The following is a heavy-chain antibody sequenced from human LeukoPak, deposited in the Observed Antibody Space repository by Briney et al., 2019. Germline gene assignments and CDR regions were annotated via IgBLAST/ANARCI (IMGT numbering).Heavy chain of an antibody. J-gene: IGHJ6*03. Sequence: GGSLRLSCAASGFSFSSYNMNWVRQTPGKGLEWVSSITSSTYTFYADSVKGRFTISRDNARNSLYLQMNSLRAEDTAVYYCARIQYYYYYMGVWGKGTTVTISS. V-gene: IGHV3-21*01. CDR2: ITSSTYT. CDR1: GFSFSSYN. CDR3: ARIQYYYYYMGV.